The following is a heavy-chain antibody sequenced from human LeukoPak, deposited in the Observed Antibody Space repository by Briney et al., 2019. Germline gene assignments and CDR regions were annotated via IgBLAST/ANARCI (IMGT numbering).Heavy chain of an antibody. CDR2: IWYDGSNK. V-gene: IGHV3-33*06. J-gene: IGHJ6*03. CDR3: AKAYYYYYMYV. CDR1: GFTFSSYG. Sequence: GSLRLSCAASGFTFSSYGMHWVRQAPGKGLEWVAVIWYDGSNKYYADSVKGRFTISRDNSKNTLYLQMNSLRAEDTAVYYCAKAYYYYYMYVWGKGTTVTVSS.